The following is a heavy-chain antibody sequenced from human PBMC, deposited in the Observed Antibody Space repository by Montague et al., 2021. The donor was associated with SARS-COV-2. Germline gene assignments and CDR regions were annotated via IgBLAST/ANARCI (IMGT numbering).Heavy chain of an antibody. Sequence: SETLSLTCTVSGGSISSSSYYWGWIRQPPGKGLEWIGSIYYSGSTYYNPSLKSRVTISVDTSKNQFSLKLSSVTAADTAVYYCARLPIAVAALLKNYYYGMDVWGQGTTVTVSS. D-gene: IGHD6-19*01. CDR1: GGSISSSSYY. V-gene: IGHV4-39*01. J-gene: IGHJ6*02. CDR2: IYYSGST. CDR3: ARLPIAVAALLKNYYYGMDV.